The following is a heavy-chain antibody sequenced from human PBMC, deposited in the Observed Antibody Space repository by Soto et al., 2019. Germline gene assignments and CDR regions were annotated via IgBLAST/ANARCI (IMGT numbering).Heavy chain of an antibody. CDR2: ISAYNGNT. D-gene: IGHD3-10*01. CDR1: GYTFTSYG. CDR3: ASGWSGEFVYYFDS. Sequence: ASVKVSCKASGYTFTSYGISWVRQAPGQGLEWMGWISAYNGNTNYAQKLQGRVTMTTDTSTSTAYMELRSLGSDDTAVYYCASGWSGEFVYYFDSWGQGPLVTVSS. J-gene: IGHJ4*02. V-gene: IGHV1-18*01.